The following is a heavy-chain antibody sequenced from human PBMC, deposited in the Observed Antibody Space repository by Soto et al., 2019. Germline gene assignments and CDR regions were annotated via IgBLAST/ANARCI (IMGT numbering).Heavy chain of an antibody. CDR3: ARWVGGYSDY. V-gene: IGHV4-31*03. Sequence: QVQLQESGPGLAKPSQTLSLTCTVSGGSISSGGNSWSWIRQHPGKGLEWIGHIFDIGSTYFSPSLKSSVTISVDTSKDQFSLKLSSATAADTAVYYCARWVGGYSDYWGQGPLVTVSS. D-gene: IGHD5-18*01. CDR2: IFDIGST. J-gene: IGHJ4*02. CDR1: GGSISSGGNS.